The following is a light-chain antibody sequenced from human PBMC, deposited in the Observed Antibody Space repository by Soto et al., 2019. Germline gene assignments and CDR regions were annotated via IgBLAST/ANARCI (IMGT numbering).Light chain of an antibody. Sequence: QSALTQPPSASGSPGQSVTISCTGTSSDVGGYNYVSWYQQHLGKAPKLIIYEVTKRPSGVPDRFSGSKSGNTASLTVSGLQADDEADYYCNSYGGSNNLVFGGGTKVTVL. CDR1: SSDVGGYNY. J-gene: IGLJ2*01. CDR3: NSYGGSNNLV. V-gene: IGLV2-8*01. CDR2: EVT.